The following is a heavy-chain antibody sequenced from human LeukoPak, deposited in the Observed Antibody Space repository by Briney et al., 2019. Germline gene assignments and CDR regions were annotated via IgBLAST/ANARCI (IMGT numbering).Heavy chain of an antibody. D-gene: IGHD1-26*01. V-gene: IGHV1-69*13. Sequence: GASMKVSCKASGGTFSSYAISWVRQAPGQGLEWMGGIIPIFGTANYAQKFQGRDTITADESTSTAYMELSSLRSEDTAVYYCARVPRPAYSGSYGFDPWGQGTLVTVSS. CDR1: GGTFSSYA. CDR2: IIPIFGTA. CDR3: ARVPRPAYSGSYGFDP. J-gene: IGHJ5*02.